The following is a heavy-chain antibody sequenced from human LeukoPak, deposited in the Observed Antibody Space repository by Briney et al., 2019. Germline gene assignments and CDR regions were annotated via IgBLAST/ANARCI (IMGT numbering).Heavy chain of an antibody. Sequence: SETLSLTCTVSGGSISSGDYYWSWIRQPPGKGLEWIGYIYYSGSTYYNPSLKSRVTISVDTSKNQFSLKLSSVTAADTAVYYCARTPYGSSWGYFDYWGQGTLVTVSS. D-gene: IGHD6-13*01. CDR2: IYYSGST. CDR1: GGSISSGDYY. V-gene: IGHV4-30-4*01. CDR3: ARTPYGSSWGYFDY. J-gene: IGHJ4*02.